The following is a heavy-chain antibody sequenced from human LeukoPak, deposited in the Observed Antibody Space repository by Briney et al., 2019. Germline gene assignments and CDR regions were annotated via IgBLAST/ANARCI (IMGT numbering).Heavy chain of an antibody. CDR2: INSDGSST. CDR1: GFTFSSYW. CDR3: ARVQRTNWGSFDY. Sequence: GGSLRLSCAASGFTFSSYWMHWVRQAPGKGLVWVSRINSDGSSTSYADSVKGRLTIPRDNAKNTLYLQMNSLRAEDTAVYYCARVQRTNWGSFDYWGQGTLVTVSS. V-gene: IGHV3-74*01. D-gene: IGHD7-27*01. J-gene: IGHJ4*02.